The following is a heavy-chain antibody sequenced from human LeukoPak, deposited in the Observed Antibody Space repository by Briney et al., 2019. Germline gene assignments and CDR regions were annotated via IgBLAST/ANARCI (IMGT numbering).Heavy chain of an antibody. D-gene: IGHD3-16*02. CDR1: GYIFTSYG. V-gene: IGHV1-18*01. Sequence: ASVKVSCKASGYIFTSYGIAWVRRARGQGLEWMGWISAYNGYASYPESLQGRGTITTDTSTKTAYMELRSLRSDDAAVYYCARYRLSDSPINWFDPWGQGTLVTVSS. J-gene: IGHJ5*02. CDR3: ARYRLSDSPINWFDP. CDR2: ISAYNGYA.